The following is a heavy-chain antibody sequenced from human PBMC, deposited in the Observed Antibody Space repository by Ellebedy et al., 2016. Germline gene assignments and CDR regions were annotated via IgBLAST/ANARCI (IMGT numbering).Heavy chain of an antibody. Sequence: GGSLRLSCAASGFTFSSYAMHWVRKAPGKGLEWVAVISYDGSNKYYADSVKGRFTISRDNSKNTLYLQMNSLRAEDTAVYYCARGYQEWELLQSYFDYWGQGTLVTVSS. D-gene: IGHD1-26*01. J-gene: IGHJ4*02. CDR2: ISYDGSNK. CDR1: GFTFSSYA. V-gene: IGHV3-30-3*01. CDR3: ARGYQEWELLQSYFDY.